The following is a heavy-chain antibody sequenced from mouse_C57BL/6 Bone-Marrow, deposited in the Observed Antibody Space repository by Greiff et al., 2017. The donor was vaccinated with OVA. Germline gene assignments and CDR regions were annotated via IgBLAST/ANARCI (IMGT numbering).Heavy chain of an antibody. Sequence: VQLQQSGPELVKPGASVKISCKASGYSFTGYYMNWVKQSPEKSLEWIGEINPSTGGTTYNQKFKAKATLTVDKSSSTAYMQLKSLTSEDSAVYYCARRQLRLRWFAYWGQGTLVTVSA. CDR3: ARRQLRLRWFAY. CDR1: GYSFTGYY. CDR2: INPSTGGT. D-gene: IGHD3-2*02. J-gene: IGHJ3*01. V-gene: IGHV1-42*01.